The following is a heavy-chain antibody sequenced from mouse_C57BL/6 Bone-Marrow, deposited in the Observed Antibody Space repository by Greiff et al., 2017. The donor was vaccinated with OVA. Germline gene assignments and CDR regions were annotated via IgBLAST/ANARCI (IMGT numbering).Heavy chain of an antibody. CDR2: ISYDGSN. D-gene: IGHD1-1*01. V-gene: IGHV3-6*01. CDR3: AREGYGSSYGGDFDY. CDR1: GYSITSGYY. Sequence: DVQLVESGPGLVKPSQSLSLTCSVTGYSITSGYYWNWIRQFPGNKLEWMGYISYDGSNNYNPSLKNRISITRDTSKNQFFLKLNSVTTEDTATYYCAREGYGSSYGGDFDYWGQGTTLTVSS. J-gene: IGHJ2*01.